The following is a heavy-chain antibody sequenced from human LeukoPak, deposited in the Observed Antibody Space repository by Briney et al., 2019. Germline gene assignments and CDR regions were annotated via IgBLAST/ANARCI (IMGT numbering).Heavy chain of an antibody. CDR1: AYSISSGYY. CDR3: ARVAAGIGFFQH. CDR2: IHHSGST. Sequence: PSETLSLTCFVSAYSISSGYYWGWIRQPPGKGLEWIGNIHHSGSTYYNPSLKSRVTISVDTSKNQLSLKLSSVTAADTAVYYCARVAAGIGFFQHWGQGTLVTVSS. J-gene: IGHJ1*01. V-gene: IGHV4-38-2*02. D-gene: IGHD6-13*01.